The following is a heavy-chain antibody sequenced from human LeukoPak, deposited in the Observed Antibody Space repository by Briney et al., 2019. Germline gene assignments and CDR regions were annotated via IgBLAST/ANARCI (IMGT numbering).Heavy chain of an antibody. CDR2: ISSSSSYI. CDR1: GFTFSSYS. J-gene: IGHJ3*02. Sequence: PGGSLRLSCAASGFTFSSYSMNWVRQAPGKGLEWVSSISSSSSYIYYADSVKGRFTISRDNAKNSLYLQMNSLRAEDTAVYYCAKDRPDFGVVIIPVDAFDIWGQGTMVTVSS. V-gene: IGHV3-21*01. CDR3: AKDRPDFGVVIIPVDAFDI. D-gene: IGHD3-3*01.